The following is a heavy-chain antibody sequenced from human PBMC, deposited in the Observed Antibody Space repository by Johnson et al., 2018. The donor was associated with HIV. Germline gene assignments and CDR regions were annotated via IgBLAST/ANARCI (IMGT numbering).Heavy chain of an antibody. CDR2: FYRNGGST. V-gene: IGHV3-20*04. Sequence: VQLVESGGGVVRPGGSLRLSCAASGFTLHDYDMSWVRQAPGKGLEWVSGFYRNGGSTGYAASVKGRFTISRDNAKNSLYLQMNSLTVKDSALYYCARDPTTQNARLTGDFGAFDIWGQGTMVTVSS. CDR1: GFTLHDYD. CDR3: ARDPTTQNARLTGDFGAFDI. D-gene: IGHD7-27*01. J-gene: IGHJ3*02.